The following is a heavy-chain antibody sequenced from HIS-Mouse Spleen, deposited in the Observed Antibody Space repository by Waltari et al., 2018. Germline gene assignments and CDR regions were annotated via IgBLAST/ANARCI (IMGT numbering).Heavy chain of an antibody. D-gene: IGHD3-3*01. J-gene: IGHJ3*02. CDR1: GGSIRSYY. V-gene: IGHV4-4*07. Sequence: QVQLQESGPGLVKPSETLSLTCTVPGGSIRSYYWSWIRQPAGKGLGWFGRIYTSGSTNYNPSLKSRVTMSVDTSKNQFSLKLSSVTAADTAVYYCARDFHDFWSGYYGGDKKHDAFDIWGQGTMVTVSS. CDR3: ARDFHDFWSGYYGGDKKHDAFDI. CDR2: IYTSGST.